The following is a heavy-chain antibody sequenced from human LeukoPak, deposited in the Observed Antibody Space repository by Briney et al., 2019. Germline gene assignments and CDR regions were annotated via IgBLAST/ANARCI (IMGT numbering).Heavy chain of an antibody. D-gene: IGHD4-17*01. CDR1: GGTFSKYT. Sequence: VKVSCKASGGTFSKYTISWVRQRPGQGLEWMGGITPLFGTANYAQKFQGRVTITADESTSTAYMELSSLRSEDTAVYYCARVRWDDYGDYGRDNWFDPWGQGTLVTVSS. V-gene: IGHV1-69*01. J-gene: IGHJ5*02. CDR3: ARVRWDDYGDYGRDNWFDP. CDR2: ITPLFGTA.